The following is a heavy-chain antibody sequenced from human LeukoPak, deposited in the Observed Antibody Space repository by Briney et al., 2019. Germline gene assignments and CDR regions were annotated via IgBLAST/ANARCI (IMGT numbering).Heavy chain of an antibody. CDR3: ARSYVDVLPNYYMWLAP. D-gene: IGHD3-22*01. CDR2: INLNSGDT. V-gene: IGHV1-2*02. Sequence: GASVKVSCKASGYTFTDYYIHWVRQAPGQGLEWMGWINLNSGDTYYAQNFQDRVTMTGDTSISTAYLELSSLRSDDTAVFYCARSYVDVLPNYYMWLAPWGQGTLVTVPS. J-gene: IGHJ5*02. CDR1: GYTFTDYY.